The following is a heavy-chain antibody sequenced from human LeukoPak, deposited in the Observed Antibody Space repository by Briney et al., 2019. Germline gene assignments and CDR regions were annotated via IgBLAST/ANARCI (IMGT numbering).Heavy chain of an antibody. J-gene: IGHJ4*02. V-gene: IGHV3-23*01. CDR3: TTSDINYRPFDN. CDR2: ISGSGFST. CDR1: GFTFSSYG. Sequence: GGSLRLSCAASGFTFSSYGMSWVRQAPGKGLEWVSDISGSGFSTYYADSVKGRFTISRDNAKNSLFLQVSSLRAEDTAVYYCTTSDINYRPFDNWGQGTLVTVSS. D-gene: IGHD4-11*01.